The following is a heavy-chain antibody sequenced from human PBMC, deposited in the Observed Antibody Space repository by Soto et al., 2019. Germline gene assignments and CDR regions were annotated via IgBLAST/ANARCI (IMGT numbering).Heavy chain of an antibody. Sequence: QLQLQESGPGLVKPSETLSLTCTVSGGSINSSRYYWGWIRQSPGKGLEWIASVYYRGNTYDNPSLKSRVTISVDMSKTQFSLKLSSVTAADTALYYCARHVGFGDASYFDPWGQGTLVIVSS. J-gene: IGHJ5*02. D-gene: IGHD3-16*01. CDR2: VYYRGNT. V-gene: IGHV4-39*01. CDR1: GGSINSSRYY. CDR3: ARHVGFGDASYFDP.